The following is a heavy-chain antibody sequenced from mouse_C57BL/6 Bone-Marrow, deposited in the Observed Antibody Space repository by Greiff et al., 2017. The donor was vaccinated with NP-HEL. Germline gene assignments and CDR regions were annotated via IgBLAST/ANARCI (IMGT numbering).Heavy chain of an antibody. V-gene: IGHV4-1*01. Sequence: AGGGVDFSRYWMSWVRRAPGKGLEWIGEINPDSSTINYAPSLKDKFIISRDNAKNTLYLQMSKVRSEDTALYYCAGDYDDAWFAYWGQGTLVTVSA. CDR2: INPDSSTI. CDR3: AGDYDDAWFAY. CDR1: GVDFSRYW. J-gene: IGHJ3*01. D-gene: IGHD2-4*01.